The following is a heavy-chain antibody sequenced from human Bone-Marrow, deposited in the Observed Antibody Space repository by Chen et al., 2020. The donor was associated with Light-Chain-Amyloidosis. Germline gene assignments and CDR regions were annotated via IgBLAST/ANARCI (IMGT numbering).Heavy chain of an antibody. J-gene: IGHJ4*02. CDR1: GYTFTYHY. D-gene: IGHD4-17*01. CDR3: ARGRRTVTTQYFDY. Sequence: VKVSCKASGYTFTYHYIHWVRQAPGQGREWMGIINPDGGSTSYAQKFQGRVTMTRDTSATSVYMELSSLRSDDTAVYYCARGRRTVTTQYFDYWGQGTLVTVSS. V-gene: IGHV1-46*01. CDR2: INPDGGST.